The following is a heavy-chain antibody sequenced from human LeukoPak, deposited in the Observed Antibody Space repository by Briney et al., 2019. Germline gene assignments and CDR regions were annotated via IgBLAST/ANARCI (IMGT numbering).Heavy chain of an antibody. J-gene: IGHJ5*02. D-gene: IGHD3-10*01. CDR2: IYYSGST. CDR3: ARGKITVIRGVCFDP. V-gene: IGHV4-61*08. Sequence: PSQTLSLTCTVSGDSVSSGAYYWSWIRQPPGKGLEWIGYIYYSGSTNYNPSLKSRVTISVDTSKNQFSLKLSSVTAADTAVYYCARGKITVIRGVCFDPWGQGTLVTVSS. CDR1: GDSVSSGAYY.